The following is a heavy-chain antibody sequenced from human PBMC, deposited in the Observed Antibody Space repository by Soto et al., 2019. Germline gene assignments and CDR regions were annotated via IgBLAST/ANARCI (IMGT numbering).Heavy chain of an antibody. V-gene: IGHV3-30*18. Sequence: QVQLVESGGGVVQPGRSLRLSCVASAFSFNSYAMHWVRQGPGKGLEWVAVISYDGNNKWYADSVKGRFTISRDEYENTLYLQMTSLRAEDTAVYYCAKNYYGAGSYLMMDDYWGQGTLVTVSA. CDR2: ISYDGNNK. D-gene: IGHD3-10*01. J-gene: IGHJ4*02. CDR1: AFSFNSYA. CDR3: AKNYYGAGSYLMMDDY.